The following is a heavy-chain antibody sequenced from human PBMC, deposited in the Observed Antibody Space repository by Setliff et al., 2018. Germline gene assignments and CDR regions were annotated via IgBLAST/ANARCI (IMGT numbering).Heavy chain of an antibody. Sequence: ASVKVSCKASGYIFTRYRITWVRQSPGQGLEWMGWISTRNDDTGDAQKFKGRVTLTTDTSTNTAYMDLRSLRSDDTAVYYCARRSGDRGMTTGWPDDFDYWGRGTLVTVSS. CDR2: ISTRNDDT. CDR1: GYIFTRYR. V-gene: IGHV1-18*01. D-gene: IGHD4-17*01. J-gene: IGHJ4*01. CDR3: ARRSGDRGMTTGWPDDFDY.